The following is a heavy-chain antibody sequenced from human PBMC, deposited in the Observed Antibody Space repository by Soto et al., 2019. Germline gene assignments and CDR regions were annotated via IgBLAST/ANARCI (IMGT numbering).Heavy chain of an antibody. Sequence: PSETLSLTCAVYGGSFSGYYWSWIRQPPGKGLEWIGEINHSGSTNYNPSLKSRVTISVDTSKNQFSLKLSSVTAADTAVYYCARTGRYSYGSDFDYWGQGTLVTV. CDR2: INHSGST. V-gene: IGHV4-34*01. J-gene: IGHJ4*02. CDR3: ARTGRYSYGSDFDY. D-gene: IGHD5-18*01. CDR1: GGSFSGYY.